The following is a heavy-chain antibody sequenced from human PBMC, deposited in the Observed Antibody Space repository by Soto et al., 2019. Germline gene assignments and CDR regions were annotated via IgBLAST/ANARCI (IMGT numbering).Heavy chain of an antibody. CDR2: IYYSGST. Sequence: SETLSLTCTVSGGSISSYYWSWIRQPPGKGLEWIGYIYYSGSTNYNPSLKSRVTISVDTSKNQFSLKLSSVTAADTAVYYCARDMRAYYYDSSGYRTGAFDIWGQGTMVTVSS. D-gene: IGHD3-22*01. CDR3: ARDMRAYYYDSSGYRTGAFDI. CDR1: GGSISSYY. V-gene: IGHV4-59*01. J-gene: IGHJ3*02.